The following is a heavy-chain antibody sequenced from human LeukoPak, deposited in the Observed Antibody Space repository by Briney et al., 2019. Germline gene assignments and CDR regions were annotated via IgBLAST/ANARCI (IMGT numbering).Heavy chain of an antibody. V-gene: IGHV1-2*02. CDR1: GYTFTGYY. Sequence: ASVKVSCKASGYTFTGYYMHWVRQAPGQGLEWMGWINPNSGGTNYAQKFQGRVTMTRDTSISTAYMELSRLRSDDTAVYYCARVDYSLSGGDYWGQGTLVTVSS. D-gene: IGHD2/OR15-2a*01. CDR2: INPNSGGT. CDR3: ARVDYSLSGGDY. J-gene: IGHJ4*02.